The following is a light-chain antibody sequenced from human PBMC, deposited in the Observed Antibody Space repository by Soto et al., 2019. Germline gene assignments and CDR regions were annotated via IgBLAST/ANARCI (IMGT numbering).Light chain of an antibody. CDR3: SSYTSSSTPVI. V-gene: IGLV2-14*01. J-gene: IGLJ2*01. CDR1: SSDVGGYNY. Sequence: QSVLTQPASVSGSPGQSITISCTGTSSDVGGYNYVSWYQQHPGKAPKLMIYEVSNRPSGVSNRSSGSKSGNTASLTISGLQAEDEADYYCSSYTSSSTPVIFGGGTKVTVL. CDR2: EVS.